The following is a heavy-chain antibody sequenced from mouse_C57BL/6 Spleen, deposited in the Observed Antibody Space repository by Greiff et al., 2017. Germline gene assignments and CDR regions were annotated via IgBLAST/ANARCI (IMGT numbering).Heavy chain of an antibody. CDR2: ISSGGSYT. Sequence: DVLLVESGGDLVKPGGSLKLSCAASGFTFSSYGMSWVRQTPDKRLEWVATISSGGSYTYYPDSVKGRFTISRDNAKNTLYLQMSSLKSEDTAMYYCARQGEWFYFFDYWGQGTTLTVSS. CDR1: GFTFSSYG. D-gene: IGHD2-1*01. V-gene: IGHV5-6*01. CDR3: ARQGEWFYFFDY. J-gene: IGHJ2*01.